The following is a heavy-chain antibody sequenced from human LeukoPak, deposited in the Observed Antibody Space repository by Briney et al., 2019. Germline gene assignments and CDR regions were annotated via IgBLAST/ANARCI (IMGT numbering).Heavy chain of an antibody. J-gene: IGHJ4*02. Sequence: GGSLRLSCAASGFTFSSYSMNWVRQAPGKGLEWVSSISSSSSYIYYADSVKGRFTISRDNAKNSLYLQMNSLRAEDTAVYYCARGLGSLDFDYWGQGTLVTVSS. CDR1: GFTFSSYS. D-gene: IGHD2-15*01. V-gene: IGHV3-21*01. CDR3: ARGLGSLDFDY. CDR2: ISSSSSYI.